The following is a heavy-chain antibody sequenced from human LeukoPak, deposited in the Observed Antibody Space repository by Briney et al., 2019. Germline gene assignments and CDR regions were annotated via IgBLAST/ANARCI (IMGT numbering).Heavy chain of an antibody. Sequence: GASVKVSCKASGGTFSSYTISWVRQAPGQGLEWMGMIIPFLGVANYAQKFQGRVTITADKSTSTAHTELSSLRSEDTAVYYCAAALTGNTAMNYWGQGTLVTVSS. J-gene: IGHJ4*02. D-gene: IGHD5-18*01. CDR3: AAALTGNTAMNY. V-gene: IGHV1-69*02. CDR2: IIPFLGVA. CDR1: GGTFSSYT.